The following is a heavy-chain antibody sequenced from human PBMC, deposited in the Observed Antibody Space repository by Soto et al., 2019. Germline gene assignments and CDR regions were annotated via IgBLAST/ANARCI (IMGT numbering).Heavy chain of an antibody. CDR2: ISGSGGST. D-gene: IGHD2-15*01. Sequence: EVQLLESGGGLVQPGGSLRLSCAASGFTFSSYAMSWVRQAPGKGLEWVSAISGSGGSTYYADSVKGRFTISRDNSKNTLYLQMNSLRAEDTVVYYCAKVGGYCSGGSCYRSQGTLVTVSP. J-gene: IGHJ4*02. V-gene: IGHV3-23*01. CDR3: AKVGGYCSGGSCY. CDR1: GFTFSSYA.